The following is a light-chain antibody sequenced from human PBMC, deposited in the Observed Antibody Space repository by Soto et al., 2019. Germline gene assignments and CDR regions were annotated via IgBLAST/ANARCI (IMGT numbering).Light chain of an antibody. V-gene: IGKV1-9*01. CDR3: QQLSAYPYM. Sequence: DIQMTQSPSFLSASVGDRVTITCRASQGISSYLAWYQQKPGKAPKLLIYAASTLQSGVPSRFSGSGSGTEFTLTISSLQPEDFATYYCQQLSAYPYMFGHGTKLEIK. J-gene: IGKJ2*01. CDR2: AAS. CDR1: QGISSY.